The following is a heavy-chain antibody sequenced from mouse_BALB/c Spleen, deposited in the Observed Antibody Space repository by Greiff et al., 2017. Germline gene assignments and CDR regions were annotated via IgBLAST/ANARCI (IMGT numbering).Heavy chain of an antibody. D-gene: IGHD1-1*01. Sequence: DVQLVESGGGLVKPGGSLKLSCAASGFTFSSYAMSWVRQSPEKRLEWVAEISSGGSYTYYPDTVTGRFTISRDNAKNTLYLEMSSLRSEDTAMYYCARGPYYYGSSPWYFDVWGAGTTVTVSS. CDR2: ISSGGSYT. J-gene: IGHJ1*01. V-gene: IGHV5-9-4*01. CDR3: ARGPYYYGSSPWYFDV. CDR1: GFTFSSYA.